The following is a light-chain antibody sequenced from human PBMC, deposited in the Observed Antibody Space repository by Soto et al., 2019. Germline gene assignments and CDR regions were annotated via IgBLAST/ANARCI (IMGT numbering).Light chain of an antibody. CDR2: AAS. CDR1: QVIRND. Sequence: IQMTQSPSSLSSSVGDRVTITCRASQVIRNDLGWYQQKPGKAPKLLIYAASTLHSGVPSRFSGSGSATEFTLTISTLHPDDFATYYCVQDYDYPRTFGQGTKVDIK. V-gene: IGKV1-6*01. CDR3: VQDYDYPRT. J-gene: IGKJ1*01.